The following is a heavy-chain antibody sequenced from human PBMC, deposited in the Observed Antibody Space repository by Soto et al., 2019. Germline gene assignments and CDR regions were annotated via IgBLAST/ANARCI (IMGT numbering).Heavy chain of an antibody. J-gene: IGHJ4*02. D-gene: IGHD2-2*01. Sequence: GESLKISCKGSGYSFTSYWIGWVRQMPGKGLEWMGIIYPGDSDTRYSPSFQGQVTISADKSISTAYLQWSSLKASDTAMYYCARLEQSRVVPAVTSPFDYWGQGTLVTVS. CDR3: ARLEQSRVVPAVTSPFDY. CDR1: GYSFTSYW. V-gene: IGHV5-51*01. CDR2: IYPGDSDT.